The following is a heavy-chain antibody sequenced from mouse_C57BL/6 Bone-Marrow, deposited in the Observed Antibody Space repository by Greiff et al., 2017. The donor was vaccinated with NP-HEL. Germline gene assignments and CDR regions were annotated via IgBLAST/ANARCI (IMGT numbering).Heavy chain of an antibody. Sequence: EVQLQQSGAELVRPGASVKLSCTASGFNIKDDYMHWVKQRPEQGLEWIGWIDPENGDTEYASKFQGKATITADTSSNTAYLQLSSLTSADTAVYYCTTFNDYDGYYFDYWGQGTTLTVSS. CDR1: GFNIKDDY. V-gene: IGHV14-4*01. CDR2: IDPENGDT. CDR3: TTFNDYDGYYFDY. D-gene: IGHD2-4*01. J-gene: IGHJ2*01.